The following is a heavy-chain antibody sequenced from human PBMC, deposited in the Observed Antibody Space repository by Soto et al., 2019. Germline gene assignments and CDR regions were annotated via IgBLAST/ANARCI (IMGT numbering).Heavy chain of an antibody. V-gene: IGHV3-72*01. Sequence: EVQLVESGGGLVQPEGSLRLSCAASGFTFSDHYMDWVRQAPGKGLEWVGRIKNKANSYTTEYAAPGKGRFIISRDDSKNSGFLQMNRLKTDDTAVYYCTRVRVGSSHSSTYWGQGILVTVSS. J-gene: IGHJ4*02. D-gene: IGHD6-13*01. CDR3: TRVRVGSSHSSTY. CDR1: GFTFSDHY. CDR2: IKNKANSYTT.